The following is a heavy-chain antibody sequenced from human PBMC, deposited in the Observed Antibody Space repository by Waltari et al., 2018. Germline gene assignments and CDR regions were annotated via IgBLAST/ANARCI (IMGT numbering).Heavy chain of an antibody. V-gene: IGHV3-21*01. CDR2: ISDNSNYI. J-gene: IGHJ3*02. CDR1: GFTFSTYS. Sequence: EVQLVASGGGLVKPGGPLRLSRAASGFTFSTYSMAWLRQAPGKGLEWVSSISDNSNYIYYADSVKGRFTISRDNTRNSLYLQMNSLRAEDTALYFCARCGGGTCYQSGAFDIWGQGTTVTVSS. CDR3: ARCGGGTCYQSGAFDI. D-gene: IGHD2-15*01.